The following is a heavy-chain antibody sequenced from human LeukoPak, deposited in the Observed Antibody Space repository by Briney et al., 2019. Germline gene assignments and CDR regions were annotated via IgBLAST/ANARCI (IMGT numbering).Heavy chain of an antibody. Sequence: PGGSLRLSCATSGFIFSTYALSWVRQAPGKGLEWASSISGSGGSTYHADSVKGRFTISRDSSKNTPYLQMNSLRAEDTAVYYCARDSLTLYSSGWYGFDYWGQGTLVTVSS. CDR2: ISGSGGST. D-gene: IGHD6-19*01. CDR3: ARDSLTLYSSGWYGFDY. J-gene: IGHJ4*02. CDR1: GFIFSTYA. V-gene: IGHV3-23*01.